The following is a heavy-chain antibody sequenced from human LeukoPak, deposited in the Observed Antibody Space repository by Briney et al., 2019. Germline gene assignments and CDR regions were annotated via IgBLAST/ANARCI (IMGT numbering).Heavy chain of an antibody. Sequence: ASVKVSCKVSGYTLTELSMHWVRQAPGKGLEWMGGFDPDDGETIYAQKFQGRVTMTEDTSTDTAYMELSSLRSEDTAVYHCATEAYYYDSSGSDAFDIWGQGTMVTVSS. CDR3: ATEAYYYDSSGSDAFDI. V-gene: IGHV1-24*01. CDR1: GYTLTELS. J-gene: IGHJ3*02. CDR2: FDPDDGET. D-gene: IGHD3-22*01.